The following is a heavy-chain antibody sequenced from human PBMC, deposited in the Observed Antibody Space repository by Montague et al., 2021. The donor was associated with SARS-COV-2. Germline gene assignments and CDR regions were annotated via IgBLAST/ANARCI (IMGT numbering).Heavy chain of an antibody. CDR2: INHSGST. CDR3: ARATLDINMILVVITSVNHYFDS. V-gene: IGHV4-34*01. Sequence: SETLSLTCAVCGGPFSGYYWTWIRQSPGKGLEWIGEINHSGSTNYSPSLESRVTISVDTSKNQFSLKLNSVTAADTAVYYCARATLDINMILVVITSVNHYFDSWGQGTLVTVSP. J-gene: IGHJ4*02. D-gene: IGHD3-22*01. CDR1: GGPFSGYY.